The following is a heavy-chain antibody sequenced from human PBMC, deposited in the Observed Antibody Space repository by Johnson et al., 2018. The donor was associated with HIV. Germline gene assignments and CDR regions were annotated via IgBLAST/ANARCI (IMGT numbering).Heavy chain of an antibody. Sequence: VQLVESGGGLVKPGGSLRLSCAASGFTFSNAWMSWVRQAPGKGLEWVGRIKSKTDVGTTDYAAPVQGRFTISRDDSKNTLYLQMNSLKIEDTAVYYCTTVYCSSTSCYSYAFDIWGQGTMVTVSS. CDR3: TTVYCSSTSCYSYAFDI. CDR1: GFTFSNAW. CDR2: IKSKTDVGTT. D-gene: IGHD2-2*01. V-gene: IGHV3-15*01. J-gene: IGHJ3*02.